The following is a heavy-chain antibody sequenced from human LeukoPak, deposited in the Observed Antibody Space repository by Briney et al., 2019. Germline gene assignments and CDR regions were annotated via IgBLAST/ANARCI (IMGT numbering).Heavy chain of an antibody. V-gene: IGHV1-2*04. Sequence: GASVKVSCTASGYTFIDYYIHWVRQAPGQGLEWMGWINPNSGGTNYAQKFQGWVTMTRDTSISTAYMELSRLRSDDTAVYYCARGGIYSSSWYGFTDAFDIWGQGTMVTVSS. CDR3: ARGGIYSSSWYGFTDAFDI. CDR2: INPNSGGT. CDR1: GYTFIDYY. D-gene: IGHD6-13*01. J-gene: IGHJ3*02.